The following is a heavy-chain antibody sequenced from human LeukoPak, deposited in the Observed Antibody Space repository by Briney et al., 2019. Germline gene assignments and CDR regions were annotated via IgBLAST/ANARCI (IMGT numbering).Heavy chain of an antibody. CDR3: ARGRFLRLESYFDL. J-gene: IGHJ4*02. D-gene: IGHD2/OR15-2a*01. V-gene: IGHV3-48*03. CDR1: GFVFSNNE. Sequence: PGGSLRLSCAASGFVFSNNEMLWLRQAPGKGLEWVAYFSRDGNDVHYADSARGRFTISSDKSTNSVVLQLNSLRVEDRAVYYCARGRFLRLESYFDLWGQGTLVTVSS. CDR2: FSRDGNDV.